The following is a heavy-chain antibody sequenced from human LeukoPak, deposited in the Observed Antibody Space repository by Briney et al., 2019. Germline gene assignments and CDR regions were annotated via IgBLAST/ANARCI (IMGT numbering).Heavy chain of an antibody. CDR1: GGSISSYY. CDR2: IYYSGST. Sequence: SETLSLTCNVSGGSISSYYWSWIRQPPGQGLEWIGYIYYSGSTNYNPSLKSRVTISVDTSKNQFSLKLSSVTAADTAVYYCARDMRAYYDILTGYPPLYGMDVWGKGTTVTVSS. D-gene: IGHD3-9*01. V-gene: IGHV4-59*01. J-gene: IGHJ6*04. CDR3: ARDMRAYYDILTGYPPLYGMDV.